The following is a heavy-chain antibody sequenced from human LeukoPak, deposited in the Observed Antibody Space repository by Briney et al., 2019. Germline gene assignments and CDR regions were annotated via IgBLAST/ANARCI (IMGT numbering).Heavy chain of an antibody. J-gene: IGHJ4*02. CDR3: AREGYCTKTNCPYYFDY. Sequence: ASVKVSCKASGYTFTGYYMHWVRQAPGQGLEWMGWINPNSGGTNYAQKFQGRVTMTRDTSISTAYMELSRLRSDDTAVYYCAREGYCTKTNCPYYFDYWGQGTLVTVSS. V-gene: IGHV1-2*02. D-gene: IGHD2-8*01. CDR2: INPNSGGT. CDR1: GYTFTGYY.